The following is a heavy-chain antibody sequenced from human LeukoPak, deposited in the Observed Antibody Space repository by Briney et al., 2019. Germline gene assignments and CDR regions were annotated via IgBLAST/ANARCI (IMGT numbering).Heavy chain of an antibody. J-gene: IGHJ4*02. CDR3: TSGYFVHTFDF. CDR2: IYYSGST. D-gene: IGHD2-2*03. V-gene: IGHV4-39*01. Sequence: SETLSLTCTVSGGSISSSSYYWGWVRQPPGKGLEWIGSIYYSGSTYYNPSLKSRVTISVDTSKNQFSLNLSSVTATDTAMYYCTSGYFVHTFDFWGQGPLVTASS. CDR1: GGSISSSSYY.